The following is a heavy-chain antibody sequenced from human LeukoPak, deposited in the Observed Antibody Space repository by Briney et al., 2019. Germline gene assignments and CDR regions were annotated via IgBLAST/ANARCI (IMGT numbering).Heavy chain of an antibody. V-gene: IGHV4-34*01. CDR3: AREVGTGQLLSKMQYYYGMDV. Sequence: SETLSLTCAVYGGSFSGYYWSWIRQPPGKGLEWIGEINHSGSTNYNPSLKSRVTISVDTSKNQFSLKLSSVTAADTAVYYCAREVGTGQLLSKMQYYYGMDVWGQGTTVTVSS. CDR1: GGSFSGYY. D-gene: IGHD2-2*01. CDR2: INHSGST. J-gene: IGHJ6*02.